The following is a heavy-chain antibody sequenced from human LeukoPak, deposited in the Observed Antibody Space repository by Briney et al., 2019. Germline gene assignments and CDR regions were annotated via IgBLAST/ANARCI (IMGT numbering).Heavy chain of an antibody. V-gene: IGHV4-4*07. Sequence: PSETLSLTCTVSGGSISSYYWSWIRQPAGKGLEWIGRIYTSGSTNYNPSLKSRVTISVDTSKNQLSLNLSSVTAADTAVYYCARVITVRGVVFDYWGQGTLVTVSS. CDR3: ARVITVRGVVFDY. J-gene: IGHJ4*02. D-gene: IGHD3-16*01. CDR2: IYTSGST. CDR1: GGSISSYY.